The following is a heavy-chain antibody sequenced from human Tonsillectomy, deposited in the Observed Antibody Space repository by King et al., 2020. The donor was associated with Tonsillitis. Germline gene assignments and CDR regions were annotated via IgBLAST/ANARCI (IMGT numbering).Heavy chain of an antibody. J-gene: IGHJ4*02. CDR2: IYHSGST. D-gene: IGHD4-17*01. CDR1: GYSISSGYY. CDR3: ARGGDYVGRYFDY. V-gene: IGHV4-38-2*01. Sequence: VQLQESGPGLVKPSETLSLTCAVSGYSISSGYYWGWIRQPPGKGLEWIGSIYHSGSTYYNPSLKSRVTISVDTSKNQFSLKLSSVTAADTAVYYCARGGDYVGRYFDYWGQGTLVTVSS.